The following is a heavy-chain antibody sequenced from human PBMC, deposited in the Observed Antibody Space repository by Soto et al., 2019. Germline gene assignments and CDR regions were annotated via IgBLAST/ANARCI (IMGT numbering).Heavy chain of an antibody. J-gene: IGHJ4*02. V-gene: IGHV3-11*01. CDR1: GFTFSDYY. Sequence: QVQLVESGGGLVKPGGSLRLSCAASGFTFSDYYMSWIRQAQGKGLEWVSDISSSGSTIYYADSMKGRFTISRDNAKNSLYLQMNSLRAEDTAVYYCARGPYNYVWGSDPPHFDYWGQGTLVTVCS. CDR2: ISSSGSTI. D-gene: IGHD3-16*02. CDR3: ARGPYNYVWGSDPPHFDY.